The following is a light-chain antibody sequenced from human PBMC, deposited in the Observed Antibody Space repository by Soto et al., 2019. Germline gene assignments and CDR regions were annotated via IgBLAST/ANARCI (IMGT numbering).Light chain of an antibody. CDR1: QSVSSSY. CDR2: GAS. V-gene: IGKV3-20*01. J-gene: IGKJ5*01. CDR3: QQYDSSPSIT. Sequence: EIVLTQSPGTLSLSPGERATLSCRASQSVSSSYLAWYQQKPGQAPRLLVYGASSRATGIPGRFSGSGSGTDFTLTISRLEPEDFAMYYCQQYDSSPSITFGQGTRLEIK.